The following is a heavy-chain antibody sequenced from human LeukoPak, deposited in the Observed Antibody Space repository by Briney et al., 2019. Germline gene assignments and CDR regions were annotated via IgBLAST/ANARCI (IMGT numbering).Heavy chain of an antibody. Sequence: RTGGSLRLSCAASGFTFSSYAMSWVRQAPGKGLEWVSAISGSGGSTYYADSVKGRFTISRDNSKNTLYLQMNSLRAEDTAVYYCSASFGGGLYYSDYWGQGTLVTVSS. CDR1: GFTFSSYA. CDR3: SASFGGGLYYSDY. CDR2: ISGSGGST. J-gene: IGHJ4*02. D-gene: IGHD3-16*01. V-gene: IGHV3-23*01.